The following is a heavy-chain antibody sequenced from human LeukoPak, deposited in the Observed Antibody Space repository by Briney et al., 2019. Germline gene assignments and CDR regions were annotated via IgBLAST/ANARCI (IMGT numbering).Heavy chain of an antibody. V-gene: IGHV3-48*02. J-gene: IGHJ4*02. CDR2: ISSSSGTI. Sequence: GGSLRLSCAASGFTFSSYSMNWVRQAPGKGLEWVSYISSSSGTIYYADSVKGRFTISRGNAKNSLYLQMSSLRDEDTAVYFCAREDGYCSGGNCYSYFDSWGQGTLVTVSS. CDR3: AREDGYCSGGNCYSYFDS. D-gene: IGHD2-15*01. CDR1: GFTFSSYS.